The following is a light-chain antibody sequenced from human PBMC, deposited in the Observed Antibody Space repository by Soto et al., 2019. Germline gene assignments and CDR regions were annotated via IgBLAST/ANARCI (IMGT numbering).Light chain of an antibody. CDR1: QSVSSN. V-gene: IGKV3-15*01. J-gene: IGKJ1*01. Sequence: EIVLTQSPGTLSLSPGERATLSCRASQSVSSNLAWYQQKPGQAPRLLIYGVSTRATGIPARFSGSGSGTEFTLTISSLQSEDFAVYYCQQSNNWPWTFGQGTKVDIK. CDR3: QQSNNWPWT. CDR2: GVS.